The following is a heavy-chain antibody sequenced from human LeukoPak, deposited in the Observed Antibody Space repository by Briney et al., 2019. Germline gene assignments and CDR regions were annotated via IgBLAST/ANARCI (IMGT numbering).Heavy chain of an antibody. CDR1: GGSFSGYY. V-gene: IGHV4-34*01. D-gene: IGHD6-13*01. Sequence: SETLSLTCAVYGGSFSGYYWSWIRQPPGKGLEWIGEINHSGSTNYNPSLKSRVTISVDTSKNQFSLKLSSVTAADTAVYYCARDASIAAAGTPYYYGMDVWGQGTTVTVSS. CDR2: INHSGST. CDR3: ARDASIAAAGTPYYYGMDV. J-gene: IGHJ6*01.